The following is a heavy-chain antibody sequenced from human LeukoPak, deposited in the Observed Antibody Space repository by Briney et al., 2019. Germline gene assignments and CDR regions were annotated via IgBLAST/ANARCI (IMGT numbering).Heavy chain of an antibody. CDR3: ANQRRFGEFTLDY. V-gene: IGHV3-23*01. CDR1: GFTFSSYA. Sequence: TGGSLRLSCAASGFTFSSYAMSWVRQAPGKGLEWVSPISGSGGSTYYADSVKGRFTISRDNSKNTLYLQMNSLRAEDKAVYYCANQRRFGEFTLDYWGQGTLVTVSS. J-gene: IGHJ4*02. CDR2: ISGSGGST. D-gene: IGHD3-10*01.